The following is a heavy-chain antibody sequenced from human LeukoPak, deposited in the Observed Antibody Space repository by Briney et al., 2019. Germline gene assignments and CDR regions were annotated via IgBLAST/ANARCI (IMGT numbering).Heavy chain of an antibody. D-gene: IGHD5-24*01. J-gene: IGHJ4*02. CDR1: GFTFSDYY. CDR2: ISSSGSTI. Sequence: GGSLRLSCAASGFTFSDYYMSWIRQAPGKGLEWVSYISSSGSTIYYADSVKGRLTISRDNAKNSLYLQMNILRAEDTAVYYCARLDGYNLDFDYWGQGTLVTVSS. V-gene: IGHV3-11*01. CDR3: ARLDGYNLDFDY.